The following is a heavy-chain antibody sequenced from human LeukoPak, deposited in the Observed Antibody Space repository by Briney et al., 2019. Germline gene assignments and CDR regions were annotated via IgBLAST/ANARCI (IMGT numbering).Heavy chain of an antibody. Sequence: GASVKVSCKASGYTFTRYYMHWVGQAPGQGCEWMGWSNPNSGDTNYAQKFQGRVTMTRDTSISTAHMELSRLRSDDTAVYYCARANPLYCSSTTCLFDYWGQGTLVTVSS. D-gene: IGHD2-2*01. CDR3: ARANPLYCSSTTCLFDY. J-gene: IGHJ4*02. CDR2: SNPNSGDT. CDR1: GYTFTRYY. V-gene: IGHV1-2*02.